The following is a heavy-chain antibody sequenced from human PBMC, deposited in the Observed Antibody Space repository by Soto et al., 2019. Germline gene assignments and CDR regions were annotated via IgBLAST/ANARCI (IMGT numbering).Heavy chain of an antibody. CDR3: ARDRDSYGANWFDP. CDR2: IIPILGIA. J-gene: IGHJ5*02. CDR1: GGTFSSYT. V-gene: IGHV1-69*04. Sequence: SVKVSCKASGGTFSSYTTSWVRQAPGQGLEWMGRIIPILGIANYAQKFQGRVTITADKSTSTAYMELSSLRSEDTAVYYCARDRDSYGANWFDPWGQGTQVTVSS. D-gene: IGHD5-18*01.